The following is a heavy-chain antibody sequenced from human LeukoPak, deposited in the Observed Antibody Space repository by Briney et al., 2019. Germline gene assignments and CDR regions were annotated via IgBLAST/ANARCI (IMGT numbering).Heavy chain of an antibody. CDR2: IWYDGSNK. CDR3: AKGALGYYYYMDV. D-gene: IGHD3-16*01. Sequence: PGGSLRLSCAASGFTFSSYGMHWVRQAPGKGLEWVAVIWYDGSNKYYADSVKGRFTISRDNSKNTLYLQMNSLRAEGTAVYYCAKGALGYYYYMDVWGKGTTVTVSS. V-gene: IGHV3-33*06. J-gene: IGHJ6*03. CDR1: GFTFSSYG.